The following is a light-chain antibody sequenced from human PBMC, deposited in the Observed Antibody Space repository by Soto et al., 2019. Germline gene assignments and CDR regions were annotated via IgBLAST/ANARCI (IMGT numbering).Light chain of an antibody. V-gene: IGKV3-11*01. Sequence: EIVLTQSPATLSLSPGERATLSCRASQRISNYLAWYQQKPGQAPRLLIYDASNRATGIPARFSGSGSGTDFTLTISSPEPEDFAVYYCQQRSNWPPWTFGQGTKVDIK. J-gene: IGKJ1*01. CDR3: QQRSNWPPWT. CDR2: DAS. CDR1: QRISNY.